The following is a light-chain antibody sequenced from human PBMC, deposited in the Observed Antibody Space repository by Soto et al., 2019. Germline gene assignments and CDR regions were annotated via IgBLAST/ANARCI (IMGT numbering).Light chain of an antibody. J-gene: IGLJ2*01. CDR1: SSDVGAYNY. Sequence: QSALTQPASVSGSPGQLITISCTGTSSDVGAYNYVSWYQQHPGKAPKLMIYDVSNRPSGVSNRFSGSKSGNTASLTISGLQAEDEADYCCSSYTSSSTVVFGGGTKLTVL. CDR2: DVS. V-gene: IGLV2-14*01. CDR3: SSYTSSSTVV.